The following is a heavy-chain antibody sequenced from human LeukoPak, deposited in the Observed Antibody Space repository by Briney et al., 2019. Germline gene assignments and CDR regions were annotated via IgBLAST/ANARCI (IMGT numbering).Heavy chain of an antibody. D-gene: IGHD6-19*01. Sequence: SETLSLTCTVSGGSISSYYWSWIRQPAGKGLEWIGRIYTSGSTNYNPSLKSRVTMSVDTSKNQFSLKLSSVTAADTAVYYCARGSSSGGGSLGEIFDYWGQGTLVTVSS. V-gene: IGHV4-4*07. CDR1: GGSISSYY. J-gene: IGHJ4*02. CDR3: ARGSSSGGGSLGEIFDY. CDR2: IYTSGST.